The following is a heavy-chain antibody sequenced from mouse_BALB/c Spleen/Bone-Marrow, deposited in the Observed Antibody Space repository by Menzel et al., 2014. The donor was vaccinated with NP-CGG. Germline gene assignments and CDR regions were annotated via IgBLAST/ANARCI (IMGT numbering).Heavy chain of an antibody. CDR1: GYTFTSYW. V-gene: IGHV1-7*01. CDR3: ARGYYGSSLVY. CDR2: INPSTGYT. J-gene: IGHJ3*01. Sequence: QVQLQQSGAELAKPGASVKMPCKASGYTFTSYWMHWVKQRPGQGLEWIGYINPSTGYTEYNQKFKDKATLTADKSSSTAYMQLSSLTSEDSAVYYCARGYYGSSLVYWGQGTLVTVSA. D-gene: IGHD1-1*01.